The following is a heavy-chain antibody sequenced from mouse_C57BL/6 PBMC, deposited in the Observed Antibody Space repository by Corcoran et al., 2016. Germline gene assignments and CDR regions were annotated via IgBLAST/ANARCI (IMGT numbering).Heavy chain of an antibody. J-gene: IGHJ3*01. CDR2: INPNNGGT. CDR1: GYTFTDYN. CDR3: ARAGDDYDLAWFAY. D-gene: IGHD2-4*01. V-gene: IGHV1-18*01. Sequence: EVQLQQSGPELVKPGASVKIPCKASGYTFTDYNMDWVKQSHGKSLEWIGDINPNNGGTIYNQKFKGKATLTVDKSSSTAYMELRSLTSEDTAVYYCARAGDDYDLAWFAYWGQGTLVTVSA.